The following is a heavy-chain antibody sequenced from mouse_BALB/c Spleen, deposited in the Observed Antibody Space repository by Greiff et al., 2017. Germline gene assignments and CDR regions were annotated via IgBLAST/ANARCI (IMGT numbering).Heavy chain of an antibody. J-gene: IGHJ4*01. CDR1: GFTFSDYY. Sequence: EVNLVESGGGLVKPGGSLKLSCAASGFTFSDYYMYWVRQTPEKRLEWVATISDGGSYTYYPDSVKGRFTISRDNAKNNLYLQMSSLKSEDTAMYYCARLTGTGAMDYWGQGTSVTVSS. D-gene: IGHD4-1*01. CDR2: ISDGGSYT. V-gene: IGHV5-4*02. CDR3: ARLTGTGAMDY.